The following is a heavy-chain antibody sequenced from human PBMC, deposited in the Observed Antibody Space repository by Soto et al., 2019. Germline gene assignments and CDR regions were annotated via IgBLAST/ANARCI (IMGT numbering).Heavy chain of an antibody. CDR3: GSDKHHSGFED. CDR1: GGSFSNYA. Sequence: QVHLVQSGAEVKKPGSSVRVSCKASGGSFSNYAVTWVRQAPGQRLEWMGGITPMFGIANYAQKFQGRVTLTADESTGTAYMELSSLRSDDTATYYCGSDKHHSGFEDWGQGTLVTVSS. V-gene: IGHV1-69*01. CDR2: ITPMFGIA. J-gene: IGHJ4*02.